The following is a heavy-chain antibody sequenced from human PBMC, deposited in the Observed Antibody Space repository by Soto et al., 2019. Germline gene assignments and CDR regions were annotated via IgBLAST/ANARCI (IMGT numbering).Heavy chain of an antibody. V-gene: IGHV3-7*01. Sequence: GGSLRLSCAASGFTFSSYWMSWVRQAPGKGLEWVANIKQDGSEKYYVDSVKGRFTISRDNAKNSLCLQMNSLRAEDTAVYYCATGGYALPYYFDYWGQGTLVTVSS. CDR1: GFTFSSYW. CDR3: ATGGYALPYYFDY. D-gene: IGHD5-12*01. J-gene: IGHJ4*02. CDR2: IKQDGSEK.